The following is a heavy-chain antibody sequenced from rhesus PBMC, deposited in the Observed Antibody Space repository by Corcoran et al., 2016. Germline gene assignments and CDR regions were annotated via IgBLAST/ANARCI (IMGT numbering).Heavy chain of an antibody. J-gene: IGHJ6*01. CDR3: ARASIAGIHYYGLDS. CDR2: IGGSSGST. V-gene: IGHV4-127*01. D-gene: IGHD1-1-1*01. Sequence: QVQLQESGPGLVKPSETLSLTCAVSGYSISSGYGWSWIRQPPGEGLEWIGYIGGSSGSTNYNPSLKSRVTISKDTSKNQFSRKLSSVTAADTAVYYCARASIAGIHYYGLDSWGQGVVVTVSS. CDR1: GYSISSGYG.